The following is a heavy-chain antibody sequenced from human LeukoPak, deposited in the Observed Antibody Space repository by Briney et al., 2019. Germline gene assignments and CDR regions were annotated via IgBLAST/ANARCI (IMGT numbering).Heavy chain of an antibody. CDR2: VFPVDSDT. Sequence: GESLKISCKASGYSLTNYWSAWVRQMPGKGLEWMGVVFPVDSDTRHSPSFKGQVTISADKSINTASLQWSSLKASDTAIYYCARYDGGATADFWAQGPLVSVSS. J-gene: IGHJ4*02. V-gene: IGHV5-51*01. D-gene: IGHD1-26*01. CDR3: ARYDGGATADF. CDR1: GYSLTNYW.